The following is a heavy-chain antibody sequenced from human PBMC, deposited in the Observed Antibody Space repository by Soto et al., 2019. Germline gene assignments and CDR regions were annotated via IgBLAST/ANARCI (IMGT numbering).Heavy chain of an antibody. D-gene: IGHD1-1*01. V-gene: IGHV4-61*01. CDR1: GGFVSSGSYY. Sequence: PSETLSPTCAVYGGFVSSGSYYWSWILQPPGKGLEWIGEMSHSGGTHFNPSLKSRVTISVDTSKNQFSLKMSSVTAADTALYYCARVERGTATTVVDAFDIWGPGTMVTVS. J-gene: IGHJ3*02. CDR3: ARVERGTATTVVDAFDI. CDR2: MSHSGGT.